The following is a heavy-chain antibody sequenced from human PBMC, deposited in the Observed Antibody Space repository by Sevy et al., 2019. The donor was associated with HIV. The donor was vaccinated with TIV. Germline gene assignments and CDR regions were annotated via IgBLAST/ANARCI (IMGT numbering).Heavy chain of an antibody. CDR2: IEQDGSEK. CDR1: GYTFSSYW. D-gene: IGHD3-10*01. CDR3: ARDLGNYASGSYLNYYYYYGMDV. J-gene: IGHJ6*02. V-gene: IGHV3-7*01. Sequence: GGSLRLSCAASGYTFSSYWMSWVRQAPGKGLEWVANIEQDGSEKYYVDSVKGRFTISRDNAKNSLYPQMNSLRAEDTAVYYCARDLGNYASGSYLNYYYYYGMDVWRQGTTVTVSS.